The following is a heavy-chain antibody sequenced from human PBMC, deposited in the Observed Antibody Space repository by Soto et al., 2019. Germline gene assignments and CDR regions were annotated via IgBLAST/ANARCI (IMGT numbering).Heavy chain of an antibody. CDR1: GGSISSSSYY. CDR3: ARRLPDYYDSSGYPDY. D-gene: IGHD3-22*01. CDR2: IYYSGST. J-gene: IGHJ4*02. Sequence: QLQLQESGPGLVKPSETLSLTCTVSGGSISSSSYYWGWIRQPPGKGLEWIGSIYYSGSTYYNPSLKSRVTISVDTSKNQFSLKRSSVTAADTAGYYCARRLPDYYDSSGYPDYWGQGTLVTVSS. V-gene: IGHV4-39*01.